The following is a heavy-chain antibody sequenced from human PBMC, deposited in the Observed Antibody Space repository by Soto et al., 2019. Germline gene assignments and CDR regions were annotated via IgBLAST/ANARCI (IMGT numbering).Heavy chain of an antibody. CDR1: GFTFSDYY. V-gene: IGHV3-11*01. Sequence: LRLSCAASGFTFSDYYMSWIRQAPGKGLEWVSYISSSGSTIYYADSVKGRFTISRDNAKNSLYLQMNSLRAEDTAVYYCARRMVRDQSSDYWGQGTLVTVSS. J-gene: IGHJ4*02. CDR3: ARRMVRDQSSDY. D-gene: IGHD3-10*01. CDR2: ISSSGSTI.